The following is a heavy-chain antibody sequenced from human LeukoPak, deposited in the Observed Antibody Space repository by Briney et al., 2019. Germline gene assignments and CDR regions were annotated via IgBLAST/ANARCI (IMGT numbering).Heavy chain of an antibody. Sequence: GGSLRLSCAASGFTVSSNYMSWVRQAPGKGLEWVSVIYSGGSTNYADSVKGRFTISRDNSNNTLFLQMNSLRAEDTAVYYCAKGPFVLVVTPVAGWFAPWGQGTLVIVSS. CDR2: IYSGGST. CDR3: AKGPFVLVVTPVAGWFAP. V-gene: IGHV3-53*01. D-gene: IGHD2-8*02. J-gene: IGHJ5*02. CDR1: GFTVSSNY.